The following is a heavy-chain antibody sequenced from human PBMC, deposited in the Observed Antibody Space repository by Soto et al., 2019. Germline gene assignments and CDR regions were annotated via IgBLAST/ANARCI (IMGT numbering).Heavy chain of an antibody. Sequence: GESLKISCKGSGYSFTSYWIGWVRQMPGKGMEWMGIIYPGDSDTRYSPSFQGQVTISADKSISTAYLQWSSLKASDTAMYYFARSTYYYDSSGSPDAFDIWGQGTMVTVSS. D-gene: IGHD3-22*01. V-gene: IGHV5-51*01. CDR2: IYPGDSDT. CDR3: ARSTYYYDSSGSPDAFDI. J-gene: IGHJ3*02. CDR1: GYSFTSYW.